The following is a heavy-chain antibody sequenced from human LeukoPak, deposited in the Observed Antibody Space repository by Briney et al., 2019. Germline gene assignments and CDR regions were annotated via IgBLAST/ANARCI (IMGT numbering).Heavy chain of an antibody. CDR3: ARVTGSIDY. CDR2: MNPKSGNT. CDR1: GYTFTIYD. J-gene: IGHJ4*02. Sequence: ASVTVSFTSGGYTFTIYDNNWVRHAPGQGLEWMGWMNPKSGNTGYAQKFQGRVTMTRDTSISTAYMELSSLRSEDTAVYYCARVTGSIDYWGQGTLVTVSS. V-gene: IGHV1-8*01. D-gene: IGHD1-26*01.